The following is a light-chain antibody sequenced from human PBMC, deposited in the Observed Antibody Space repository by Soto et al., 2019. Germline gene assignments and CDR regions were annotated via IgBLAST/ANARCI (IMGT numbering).Light chain of an antibody. CDR3: PQYVSSPWA. CDR2: GAS. V-gene: IGKV3-20*01. CDR1: QSVTHSF. Sequence: TKSPATVSMYTGERASLSCRASQSVTHSFLAWYQQKPGQAPRLLIYGASRRATGIPDRFTGSGSGTDFTLTISRLEPEDFAVYYCPQYVSSPWAFCQVTKVDIK. J-gene: IGKJ1*01.